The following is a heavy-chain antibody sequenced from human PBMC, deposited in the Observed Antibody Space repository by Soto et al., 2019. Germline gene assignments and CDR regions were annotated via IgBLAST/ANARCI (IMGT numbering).Heavy chain of an antibody. Sequence: GGSLRLSCAASGFTFSSYWMHWVRQSPGKGLMWVSRINNDGSSRSYADSVKGRFTISRDNAKNTLYLQVNSLRAEDTAVYYCSRDATTGYSAAGDYWGQGTLVTVSS. D-gene: IGHD1-26*01. CDR3: SRDATTGYSAAGDY. J-gene: IGHJ4*02. CDR2: INNDGSSR. V-gene: IGHV3-74*01. CDR1: GFTFSSYW.